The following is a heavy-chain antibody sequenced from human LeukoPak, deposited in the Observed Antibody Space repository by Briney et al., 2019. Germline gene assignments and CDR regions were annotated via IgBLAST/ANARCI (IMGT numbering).Heavy chain of an antibody. D-gene: IGHD6-13*01. CDR1: GGSISSCY. Sequence: SETLSLTCTVSGGSISSCYWSWIRQPPGKGLEWIGYIYYSGSTNYNPSLKSRVTISVDTSKNQFSLKLSSVTAADTAVYYCARENVAAAGTAYYYYYGMDVWGQGTTVTVS. J-gene: IGHJ6*02. CDR3: ARENVAAAGTAYYYYYGMDV. CDR2: IYYSGST. V-gene: IGHV4-59*01.